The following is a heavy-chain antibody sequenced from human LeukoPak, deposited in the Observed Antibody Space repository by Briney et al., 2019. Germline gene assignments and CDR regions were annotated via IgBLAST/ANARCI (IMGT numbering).Heavy chain of an antibody. D-gene: IGHD5-12*01. V-gene: IGHV4-34*01. CDR3: AREGGYSGYDRGYFDY. Sequence: SETLPLTCAVYGGSFSGYYWSWIRQPPGKGLEWIGEINHSGSTNYNPSLKSRVTISVDTSKNQFSLKLSSVTAADTAVYYCAREGGYSGYDRGYFDYWGQGTLVTVSS. CDR2: INHSGST. CDR1: GGSFSGYY. J-gene: IGHJ4*02.